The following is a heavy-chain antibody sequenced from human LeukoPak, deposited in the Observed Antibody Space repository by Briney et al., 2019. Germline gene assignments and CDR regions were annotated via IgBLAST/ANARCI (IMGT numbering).Heavy chain of an antibody. D-gene: IGHD3-3*01. CDR1: GGSISSSSYY. CDR2: IYYSGST. CDR3: ARTYYDFWSGYFDPEYLSDAFDI. Sequence: SETLSLTCTVSGGSISSSSYYWGWIRQPPGKGLEWIGSIYYSGSTYYNPSLKSRVTISVDTSKNQFSLKLSSVTAADTAVYYCARTYYDFWSGYFDPEYLSDAFDIWGQGTMVTVSS. J-gene: IGHJ3*02. V-gene: IGHV4-39*07.